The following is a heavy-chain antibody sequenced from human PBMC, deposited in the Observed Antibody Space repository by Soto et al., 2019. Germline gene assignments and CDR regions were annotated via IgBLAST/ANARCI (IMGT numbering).Heavy chain of an antibody. CDR1: KITVSSNH. D-gene: IGHD1-26*01. V-gene: IGHV3-53*02. J-gene: IGHJ4*02. CDR3: ARLMGPVGALQGIDY. Sequence: EVQLVETGGGLIQPGGSLKLSCAASKITVSSNHMTWVRQAPGKGLEWVSVIYSGGGTYYTESMKGRFTVSKDNSKNTVYLQMDSLRADDTATYYCARLMGPVGALQGIDYWGQGTLVTVSS. CDR2: IYSGGGT.